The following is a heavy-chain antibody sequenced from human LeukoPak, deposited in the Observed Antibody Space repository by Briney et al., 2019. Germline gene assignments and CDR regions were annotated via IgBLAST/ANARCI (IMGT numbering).Heavy chain of an antibody. Sequence: TGGSLRLSCAASGFTFSSYAMHWVRQAPGKGLEYVSAISSNGGSTYHANSVKGRFTISRDNSKNTLFLQMGSLRAEDMAVYYCARGGSIAARPIDIWGPGNLLAVSS. CDR2: ISSNGGST. V-gene: IGHV3-64*01. CDR1: GFTFSSYA. J-gene: IGHJ4*02. D-gene: IGHD6-6*01. CDR3: ARGGSIAARPIDI.